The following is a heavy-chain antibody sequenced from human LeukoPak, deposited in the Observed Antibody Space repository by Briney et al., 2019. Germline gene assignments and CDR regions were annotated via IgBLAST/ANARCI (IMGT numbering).Heavy chain of an antibody. Sequence: GSSVKVSCKASGGTFSSYAISWVRQAPGQGLEWMGGIIPIFGTANYAQKFQGRVTITTDESTSTAYMELSSLRSEDTAVYYCARDLFMRDSYARHFDYWGQGTLVTVSS. V-gene: IGHV1-69*05. CDR3: ARDLFMRDSYARHFDY. CDR1: GGTFSSYA. CDR2: IIPIFGTA. J-gene: IGHJ4*02. D-gene: IGHD2-21*01.